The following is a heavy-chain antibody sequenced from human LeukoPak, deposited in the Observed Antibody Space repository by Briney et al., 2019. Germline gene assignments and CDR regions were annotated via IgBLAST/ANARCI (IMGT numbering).Heavy chain of an antibody. Sequence: SETLSLTCTVSGGSIRSSYYYWGWIRQPPGKGLEWIGEINHSGSTNYNPSLKSRVTISVDTSKNQFSLKLSSVTAADTAVYYCAGVPAGDYVGYGMDVWGQGTTVTVSS. CDR3: AGVPAGDYVGYGMDV. CDR2: INHSGST. V-gene: IGHV4-39*07. J-gene: IGHJ6*02. CDR1: GGSIRSSYYY. D-gene: IGHD4-17*01.